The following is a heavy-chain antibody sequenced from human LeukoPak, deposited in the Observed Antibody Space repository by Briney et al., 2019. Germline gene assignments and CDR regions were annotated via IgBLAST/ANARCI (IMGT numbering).Heavy chain of an antibody. CDR3: ARSSGARYDAFDI. CDR1: GYTFTRDG. CDR2: IIPIFGTA. V-gene: IGHV1-69*13. J-gene: IGHJ3*02. Sequence: SVKVSCKTSGYTFTRDGISWVRQAPGQGLEWMGGIIPIFGTANYAQKFQGRVTITADESTSTAYMELSSLRSEDTAVYYCARSSGARYDAFDIWGQGTMVTVSS. D-gene: IGHD3-10*01.